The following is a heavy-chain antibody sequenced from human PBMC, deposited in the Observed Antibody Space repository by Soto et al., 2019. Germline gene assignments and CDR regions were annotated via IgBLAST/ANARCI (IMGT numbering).Heavy chain of an antibody. J-gene: IGHJ6*03. D-gene: IGHD2-8*01. V-gene: IGHV3-30*18. CDR1: GFTLSSYG. Sequence: GESLRLSCAASGFTLSSYGMHWVRQAPGKGLEWVAVISYDGSNKYYADSVKGRFTISRDNSKNTLYLQMNSLRAEDTAVYYCAKDWGYCTNGVCYSEADYYYYMDVWGKGTTVTVSS. CDR3: AKDWGYCTNGVCYSEADYYYYMDV. CDR2: ISYDGSNK.